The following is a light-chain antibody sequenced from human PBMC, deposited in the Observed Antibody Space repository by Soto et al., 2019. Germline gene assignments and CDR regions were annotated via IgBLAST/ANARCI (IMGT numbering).Light chain of an antibody. CDR3: ISYTDRQSYL. CDR2: AVS. Sequence: QSALTQPASVSGSPGQSITISCSGNSSDIGSYNHVAWYQQFPGKSPKLMIYAVSDRPSGVSDRFSGSKSGITASLTISGLQTEDEADYYCISYTDRQSYLFGTGTKVTVL. V-gene: IGLV2-14*03. J-gene: IGLJ1*01. CDR1: SSDIGSYNH.